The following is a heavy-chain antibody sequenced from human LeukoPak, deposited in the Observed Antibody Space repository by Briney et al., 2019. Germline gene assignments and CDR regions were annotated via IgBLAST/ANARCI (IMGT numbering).Heavy chain of an antibody. Sequence: PGGSLRLSCAASGFTVSSNYMSWVRQAPGKGLEWVSVIYSGGSTNYADSVKGRFTISRDNSKNTLYLQMNSLRAEDTAVYYCARSTVTTPFDPWGQGTLVTVSS. D-gene: IGHD4-17*01. J-gene: IGHJ5*02. CDR1: GFTVSSNY. CDR2: IYSGGST. V-gene: IGHV3-53*01. CDR3: ARSTVTTPFDP.